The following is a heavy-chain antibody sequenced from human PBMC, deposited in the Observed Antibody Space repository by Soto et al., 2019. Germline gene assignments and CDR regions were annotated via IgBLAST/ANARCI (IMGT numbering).Heavy chain of an antibody. CDR2: IWYDGSNK. Sequence: GGSLRLSCAASGFTFSSYGMHWVRQAPGKGLEWVAVIWYDGSNKYYADSVKGRFTISRDNSKNTLYLQMNSLRAEDTAVYYCARDMEEGLELGIDYWGQGTLVTVSS. CDR1: GFTFSSYG. D-gene: IGHD1-7*01. CDR3: ARDMEEGLELGIDY. V-gene: IGHV3-33*01. J-gene: IGHJ4*02.